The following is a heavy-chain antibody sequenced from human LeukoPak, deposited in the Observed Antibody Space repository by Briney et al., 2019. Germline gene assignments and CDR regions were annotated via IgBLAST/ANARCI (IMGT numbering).Heavy chain of an antibody. CDR1: GGSISGYY. V-gene: IGHV4-59*01. J-gene: IGHJ4*02. CDR3: ARGLLVGNTGYYFDY. D-gene: IGHD1-26*01. Sequence: SETLSLTCTVSGGSISGYYWTWIRQPPGQGLEWIGYIYYSGSTNYHPSLKSRVTLSVDTSKKQFSLKLSFVTAADTAVYYCARGLLVGNTGYYFDYWGQGTLVTVSS. CDR2: IYYSGST.